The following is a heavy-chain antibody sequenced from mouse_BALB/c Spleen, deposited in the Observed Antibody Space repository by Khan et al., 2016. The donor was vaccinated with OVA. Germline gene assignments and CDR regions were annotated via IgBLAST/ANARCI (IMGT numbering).Heavy chain of an antibody. CDR3: ARTGYYYFDY. CDR2: IGSDSSTI. V-gene: IGHV5-17*02. J-gene: IGHJ2*01. CDR1: GFTFSGFG. Sequence: EVELVESGGGLVQPGGSRKLSCAASGFTFSGFGMHWVRQAPEKGLEWVAFIGSDSSTIYYADTVKGRFTISRDNPKKTLFLQMTSLRSEDMAMYFCARTGYYYFDYWGQGTTLTVSS. D-gene: IGHD2-3*01.